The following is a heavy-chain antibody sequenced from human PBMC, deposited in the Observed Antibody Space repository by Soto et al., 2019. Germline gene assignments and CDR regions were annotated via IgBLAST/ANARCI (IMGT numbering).Heavy chain of an antibody. CDR3: ARAPAGDYTLYHYYTMDV. CDR2: VWFDGGNK. Sequence: QVQLVASGGGVVQPGTSLRLSCEASGFTFSDHAMHWVRQARGKGLEWVAVVWFDGGNKFYTDSVKGRFTISRDNSKNTLFLQMNSLRVVDTAVYYCARAPAGDYTLYHYYTMDVWGQGTPVTVSS. D-gene: IGHD4-17*01. J-gene: IGHJ6*02. V-gene: IGHV3-33*01. CDR1: GFTFSDHA.